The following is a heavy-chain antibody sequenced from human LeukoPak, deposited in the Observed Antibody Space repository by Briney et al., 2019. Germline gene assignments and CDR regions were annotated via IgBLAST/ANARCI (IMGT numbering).Heavy chain of an antibody. Sequence: PGGSLRLSCAPSGFTFSSYWMHWVRQAPGKGLVWVSRINSDGSSTSYVDSVKGRFTISRDNAKNTLYLQMNSLRAEDTAVYYCARESHDYGDFYWGQGTLVTVSS. CDR2: INSDGSST. D-gene: IGHD4-17*01. CDR3: ARESHDYGDFY. CDR1: GFTFSSYW. J-gene: IGHJ4*02. V-gene: IGHV3-74*01.